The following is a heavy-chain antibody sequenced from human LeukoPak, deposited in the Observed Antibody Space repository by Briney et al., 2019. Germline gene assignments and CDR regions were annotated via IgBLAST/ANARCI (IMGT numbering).Heavy chain of an antibody. V-gene: IGHV1-2*02. CDR1: GYTFTGYY. CDR2: INPNSGDT. CDR3: ARDRTRTGYSSGWYHDY. J-gene: IGHJ4*02. D-gene: IGHD6-19*01. Sequence: GASVKVSCKASGYTFTGYYMHWVRQAPGQGLEWMGWINPNSGDTNYAQKFQGRVTMTRDTSISTAYMELSRLRSDDTAVYYCARDRTRTGYSSGWYHDYWGQGTLVTVSS.